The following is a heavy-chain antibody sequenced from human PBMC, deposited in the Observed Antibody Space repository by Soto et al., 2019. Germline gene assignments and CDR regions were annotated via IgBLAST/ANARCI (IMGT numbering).Heavy chain of an antibody. CDR3: ARGYDSSAYFYPLGDGMDV. Sequence: QVQLVQSGTEVKKPGASVKVSCKTSGYSFANQAINWVRQAPGQGLAWVGWISGRSGNSNYAETVRGRVTKTTDTSTGTAYLELRALTPDDTAVYYWARGYDSSAYFYPLGDGMDVWGQGTTVTVSS. D-gene: IGHD3-22*01. J-gene: IGHJ6*02. CDR1: GYSFANQA. V-gene: IGHV1-18*01. CDR2: ISGRSGNS.